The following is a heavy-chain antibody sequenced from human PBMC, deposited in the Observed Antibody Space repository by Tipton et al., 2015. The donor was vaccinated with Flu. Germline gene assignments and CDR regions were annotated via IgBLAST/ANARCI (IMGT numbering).Heavy chain of an antibody. Sequence: LRLSCTVSGDSISSYYWSWIRQPPGKGLEWIGYIYYSGSTNHNPSLKSRVAISVDTSKNQFSLKLSSVTAADTAVYYCARDLGSSGSFDYWDQGTLVTVSS. J-gene: IGHJ4*02. D-gene: IGHD6-13*01. CDR2: IYYSGST. V-gene: IGHV4-59*01. CDR3: ARDLGSSGSFDY. CDR1: GDSISSYY.